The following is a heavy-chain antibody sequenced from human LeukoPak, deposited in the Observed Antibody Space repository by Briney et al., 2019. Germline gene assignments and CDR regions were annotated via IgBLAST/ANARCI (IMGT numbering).Heavy chain of an antibody. CDR2: LHYTGST. Sequence: SETLSLTCTVSGGSISNYYWNWIRQPPGKGLEWIGYLHYTGSTTYNPSLKSRVTISVDMSKNQFSLNLSSVTAADTAVYYCARGVLRFLGADYTRYYYMDVWGKGTTVTVSS. J-gene: IGHJ6*03. CDR1: GGSISNYY. D-gene: IGHD3-3*01. CDR3: ARGVLRFLGADYTRYYYMDV. V-gene: IGHV4-59*01.